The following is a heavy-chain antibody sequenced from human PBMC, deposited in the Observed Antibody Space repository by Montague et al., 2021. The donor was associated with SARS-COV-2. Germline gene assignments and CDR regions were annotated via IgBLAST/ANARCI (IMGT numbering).Heavy chain of an antibody. D-gene: IGHD3-10*01. V-gene: IGHV4-39*01. J-gene: IGHJ6*02. Sequence: TYYNPPLKSRVTISVDTSKNQLSLKLSSVTGADMAVYYCSRQPVLLWFGELFSGGGMYVWGQGSTVTVSS. CDR3: SRQPVLLWFGELFSGGGMYV. CDR2: T.